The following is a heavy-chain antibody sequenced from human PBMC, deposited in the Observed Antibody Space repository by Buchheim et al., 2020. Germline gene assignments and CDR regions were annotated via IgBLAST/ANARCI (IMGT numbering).Heavy chain of an antibody. CDR2: IYHSGST. Sequence: QVQLQESGPGLVKPSGTLSLTCAVYVGSISSSNWWSWFGQPLGKGLEWIGEIYHSGSTNYNPSLKSRVTISLDKPQHQFSPKLSSVTAADTAVYYCARVNDFWSGSDYWGQGTL. CDR1: VGSISSSNW. J-gene: IGHJ4*02. D-gene: IGHD3-3*01. CDR3: ARVNDFWSGSDY. V-gene: IGHV4-4*02.